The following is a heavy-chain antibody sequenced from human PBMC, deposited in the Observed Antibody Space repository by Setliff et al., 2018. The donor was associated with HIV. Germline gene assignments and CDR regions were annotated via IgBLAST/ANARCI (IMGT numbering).Heavy chain of an antibody. CDR2: IHYTGIS. D-gene: IGHD6-13*01. CDR1: GASLSTHY. J-gene: IGHJ4*02. V-gene: IGHV4-59*11. CDR3: ARDPGRTAAGTEYFDY. Sequence: SETLSLTCVISGASLSTHYWSWIRQSPGKGLEWIGNIHYTGISDFNPSLKRRATISLDRPKMRFSLKLSSVTAADTAIYYCARDPGRTAAGTEYFDYWGQGVLVTVSS.